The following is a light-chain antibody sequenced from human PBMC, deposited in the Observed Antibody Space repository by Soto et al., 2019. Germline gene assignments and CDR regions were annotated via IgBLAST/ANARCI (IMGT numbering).Light chain of an antibody. J-gene: IGLJ1*01. CDR3: QSYDSSLSGYV. CDR1: SSNIGAVYD. CDR2: DNN. V-gene: IGLV1-40*01. Sequence: QSVLTQPPSVSGAPGQRVTISCTGSSSNIGAVYDVHWYQQLPGTAPKLLIYDNNNRPSGVPDRFSGSKSGTSASLAITGLQAEDEADYYCQSYDSSLSGYVFGTGTKLTVL.